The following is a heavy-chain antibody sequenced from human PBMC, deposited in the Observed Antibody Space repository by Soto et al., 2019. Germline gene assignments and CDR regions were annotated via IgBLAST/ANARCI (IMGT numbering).Heavy chain of an antibody. J-gene: IGHJ5*02. D-gene: IGHD6-19*01. CDR2: IYPGDSDT. V-gene: IGHV5-51*01. CDR3: ARLLNPAGAGNRYSPP. Sequence: PGESLKISCKGSGYSFTTYWIGWVRQMPGKGLEWMGIIYPGDSDTRYSPSFQGQVTISADKSISTAYLQWSSLKASDTAIYYCARLLNPAGAGNRYSPPWAPGTLVPVSS. CDR1: GYSFTTYW.